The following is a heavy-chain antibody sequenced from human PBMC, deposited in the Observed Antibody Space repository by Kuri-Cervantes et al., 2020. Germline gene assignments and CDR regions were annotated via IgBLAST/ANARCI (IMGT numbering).Heavy chain of an antibody. J-gene: IGHJ4*02. CDR3: ARSRDGYNMFLDY. CDR1: GYTFTGYY. Sequence: ASVKVSCKASGYTFTGYYMHWVRQAPGQGLEWMGWINPNSGGTNYAQKFQGRVTMTRDTSISTAYMELSRLRSDDTAVYYCARSRDGYNMFLDYWGQGTLVTVSS. V-gene: IGHV1-2*02. CDR2: INPNSGGT. D-gene: IGHD5-24*01.